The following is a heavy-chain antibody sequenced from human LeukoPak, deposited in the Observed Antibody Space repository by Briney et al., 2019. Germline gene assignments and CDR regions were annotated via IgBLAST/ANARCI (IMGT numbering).Heavy chain of an antibody. D-gene: IGHD6-13*01. V-gene: IGHV1-8*01. CDR2: MHPNNGNT. J-gene: IGHJ6*02. CDR3: ARLASSSWPLYYYYGMDV. Sequence: GASVKVSCKASGYTFTSYDINWVRQATGQGLEWMGWMHPNNGNTGYAQKFQGRVTMTRSTSISTAYMELSSLRSEDTAVYYCARLASSSWPLYYYYGMDVWGQGTTVTVSS. CDR1: GYTFTSYD.